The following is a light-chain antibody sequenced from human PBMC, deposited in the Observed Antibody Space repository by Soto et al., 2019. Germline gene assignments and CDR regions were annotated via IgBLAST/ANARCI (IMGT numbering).Light chain of an antibody. CDR3: SSYTSSSNSYV. CDR1: SSDVGGYNY. J-gene: IGLJ1*01. V-gene: IGLV2-14*01. CDR2: EVS. Sequence: QTVVTQPASVSGSPGQSITISCTGTSSDVGGYNYVSWYQQHPGNAPKLMIYEVSNRPSGVSNRFSGSKSGNTASLTISGLQAEDEADYYCSSYTSSSNSYVFGTGTKVTVL.